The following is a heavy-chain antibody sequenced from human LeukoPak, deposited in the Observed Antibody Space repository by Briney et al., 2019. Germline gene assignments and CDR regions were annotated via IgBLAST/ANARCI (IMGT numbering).Heavy chain of an antibody. D-gene: IGHD2-2*01. J-gene: IGHJ4*02. CDR2: IRYDGSNK. CDR3: AKEGIVPAAPFDY. CDR1: GFTFSSYG. V-gene: IGHV3-30*02. Sequence: GSLRLSCAASGFTFSSYGMHWVRQAPGKGLEWVAFIRYDGSNKYYADSVKGRFTISRDNSKNTLYLQMNSLRAEDTAVYYCAKEGIVPAAPFDYWGQGTLVTVSS.